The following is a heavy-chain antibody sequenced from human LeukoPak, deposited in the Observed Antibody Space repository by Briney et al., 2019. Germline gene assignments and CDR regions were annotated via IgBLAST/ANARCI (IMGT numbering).Heavy chain of an antibody. CDR2: IIPIRGIA. D-gene: IGHD2-15*01. CDR1: GGTFSSYA. J-gene: IGHJ6*02. Sequence: GSAGKVSCKASGGTFSSYAISLVRQAPGQGLEWMGRIIPIRGIANYAQKVQGRVTITADKSTSTAYMELSSLRSENTAVYYCAREGYCSGGSCYSTPYYYGMDVWGQGTTVTVSS. V-gene: IGHV1-69*04. CDR3: AREGYCSGGSCYSTPYYYGMDV.